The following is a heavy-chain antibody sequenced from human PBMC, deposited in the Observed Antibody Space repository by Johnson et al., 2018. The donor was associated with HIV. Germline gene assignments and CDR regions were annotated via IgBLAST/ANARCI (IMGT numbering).Heavy chain of an antibody. CDR2: ISGSGGST. D-gene: IGHD1-26*01. CDR1: GFTFSSYA. J-gene: IGHJ3*02. V-gene: IGHV3-23*04. CDR3: TTDGREGLIDAFDI. Sequence: MLLVESGGGLVKPGGSLRLSCAASGFTFSSYAMSWVRQAPGKGLEWVSAISGSGGSTYYADSVKGRFTISRDNSKNTLSLQLNGLRAEDTAVYYCTTDGREGLIDAFDIWGQGTMVTVSS.